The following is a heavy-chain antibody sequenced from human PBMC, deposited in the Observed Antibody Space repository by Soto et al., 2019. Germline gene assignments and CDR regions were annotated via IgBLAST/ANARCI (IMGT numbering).Heavy chain of an antibody. D-gene: IGHD6-19*01. V-gene: IGHV6-1*01. CDR3: ARDPGGVAVAGGGYYYYYGMDV. J-gene: IGHJ6*02. Sequence: PSQTLSLTCAISGDSVSSNSAAWNWIRQSPSRGLEWLGRTYYRSKWYNDYAVSVKSRITINPDTSKNQFSLQLNSVTPEDTAVYYCARDPGGVAVAGGGYYYYYGMDVWGQGTTVTAP. CDR2: TYYRSKWYN. CDR1: GDSVSSNSAA.